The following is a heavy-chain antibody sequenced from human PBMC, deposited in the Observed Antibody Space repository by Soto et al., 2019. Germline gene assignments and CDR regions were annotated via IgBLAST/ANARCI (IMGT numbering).Heavy chain of an antibody. V-gene: IGHV4-59*08. CDR2: IYYSGST. J-gene: IGHJ6*03. CDR3: ASMWGEYYDFWSGYPPPSYYYMDV. CDR1: GGSISSYY. Sequence: SETLSLTCTVSGGSISSYYWSWIRQPPGKGLEWIGYIYYSGSTNYNPSLKSRVTISVDTSKNQFSLKLSSVTAADTAVYYCASMWGEYYDFWSGYPPPSYYYMDVWGKGTTVTVSS. D-gene: IGHD3-3*01.